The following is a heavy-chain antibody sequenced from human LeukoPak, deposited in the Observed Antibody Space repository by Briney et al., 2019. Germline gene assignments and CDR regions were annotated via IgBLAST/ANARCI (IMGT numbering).Heavy chain of an antibody. J-gene: IGHJ4*02. CDR2: IKSKTDGGTT. CDR1: GFTFSDAW. Sequence: GGSLRLSCAASGFTFSDAWMSWVRQAPGKGLEWVGRIKSKTDGGTTDYAAPVKGRFTISRDDSENTLYLQMNSLKTEDTAVYYCTTRGGSFSIFDYWGQGTLVTVSS. D-gene: IGHD1-26*01. CDR3: TTRGGSFSIFDY. V-gene: IGHV3-15*01.